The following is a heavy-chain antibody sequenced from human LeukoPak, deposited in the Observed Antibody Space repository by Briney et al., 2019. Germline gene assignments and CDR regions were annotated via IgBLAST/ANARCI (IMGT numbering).Heavy chain of an antibody. Sequence: GALRLSCAASGFTFSSYWMSWVRQAPGKGLEWVANIKQDGREKYYVDSVKGRFTISRDNAKNSLYLQMNSLRAEDTAVYYCARDSHSSSWYEGSKWCYMDVWGKGTTVTVSS. CDR1: GFTFSSYW. D-gene: IGHD6-13*01. V-gene: IGHV3-7*01. J-gene: IGHJ6*03. CDR2: IKQDGREK. CDR3: ARDSHSSSWYEGSKWCYMDV.